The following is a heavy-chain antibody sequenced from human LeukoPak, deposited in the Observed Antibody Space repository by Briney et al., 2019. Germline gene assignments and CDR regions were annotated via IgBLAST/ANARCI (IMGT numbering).Heavy chain of an antibody. V-gene: IGHV3-11*04. D-gene: IGHD2-2*01. J-gene: IGHJ4*02. CDR2: ISSSGSTI. CDR3: ARRDCSSTSCYLDTPRSDFFDY. Sequence: PGGSLRLSCAASGFTFSDYYMSWIRQAPGKGLEWVSYISSSGSTIYYADSVKGRFTISRDNAKNSLYLQMNSLRAEDAAVYYCARRDCSSTSCYLDTPRSDFFDYWGQGTLVTVSS. CDR1: GFTFSDYY.